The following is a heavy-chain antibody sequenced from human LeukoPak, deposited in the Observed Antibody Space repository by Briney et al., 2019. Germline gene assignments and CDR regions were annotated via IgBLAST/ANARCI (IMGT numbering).Heavy chain of an antibody. Sequence: ETLSLTCTASGYSISSGYYWGWIRQPPGKGLEWVSSISSSGSYIYYADSVKGRFTISRDNAKNSLYLQMNSLRAEDTAVYYCARVGPWVNPDYYYYYMDVWGKGTTVTVSS. D-gene: IGHD1-14*01. CDR3: ARVGPWVNPDYYYYYMDV. CDR1: GYSISSGYY. J-gene: IGHJ6*03. V-gene: IGHV3-21*01. CDR2: ISSSGSYI.